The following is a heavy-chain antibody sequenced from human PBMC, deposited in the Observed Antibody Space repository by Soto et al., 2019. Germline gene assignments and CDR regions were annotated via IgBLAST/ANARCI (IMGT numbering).Heavy chain of an antibody. CDR3: AKDGGIQLWFPLTRFDH. V-gene: IGHV3-23*01. CDR2: ISGSGGST. CDR1: GFTFSSYA. Sequence: PGGSLRLSCAASGFTFSSYAMSWVRQAPGKGLEWVSAISGSGGSTYYADSVKGRFTISRDNSKNTLYLQMNSLRAEDTAVYYCAKDGGIQLWFPLTRFDHWGKGTLVTVSS. D-gene: IGHD5-18*01. J-gene: IGHJ4*02.